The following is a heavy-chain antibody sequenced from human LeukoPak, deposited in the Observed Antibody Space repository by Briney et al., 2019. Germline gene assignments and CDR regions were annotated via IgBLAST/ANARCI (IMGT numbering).Heavy chain of an antibody. CDR1: GFTVSSNY. V-gene: IGHV3-53*01. CDR2: IYSGGST. CDR3: ARDSSYQLLSLSYYGMDV. Sequence: GRSLRLSCAASGFTVSSNYMSWVRQAPGKGLEWVSVIYSGGSTYYADSVKGRFTISRDNSKNTLYLQMNSLRAEDTAVYYCARDSSYQLLSLSYYGMDVWGQGTTVTVSS. J-gene: IGHJ6*02. D-gene: IGHD2-2*01.